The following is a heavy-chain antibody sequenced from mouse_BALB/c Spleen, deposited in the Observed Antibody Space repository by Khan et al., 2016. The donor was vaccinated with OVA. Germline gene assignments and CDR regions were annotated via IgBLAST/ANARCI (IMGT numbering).Heavy chain of an antibody. Sequence: EVELVESGGGLVQPGGSRKLSCAASGFTFSSFGMHWVRQAPEKGLEWVAYISSGSSTIYYADTVKGRFTISRDHPKNTLFLQMTSLRYEETDMDYCATYGWWDWGAGTTVTVSS. CDR3: ATYGWWD. D-gene: IGHD1-1*01. CDR2: ISSGSSTI. J-gene: IGHJ1*01. CDR1: GFTFSSFG. V-gene: IGHV5-17*02.